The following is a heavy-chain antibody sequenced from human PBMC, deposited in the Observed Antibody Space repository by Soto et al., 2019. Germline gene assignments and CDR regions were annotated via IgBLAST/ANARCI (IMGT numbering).Heavy chain of an antibody. J-gene: IGHJ4*02. CDR1: GFTFSSYG. CDR2: ISYDGSNK. Sequence: QVQLVESGGGVVQPGRSLRLSCAASGFTFSSYGMHWVRQAPGKGLEWVAVISYDGSNKYYADSVKGRFTISRDNSKTTLYLQMNSLRAEDTAVYYCAKARWELPDFGYWGQGTLVTVSS. CDR3: AKARWELPDFGY. D-gene: IGHD2-15*01. V-gene: IGHV3-30*18.